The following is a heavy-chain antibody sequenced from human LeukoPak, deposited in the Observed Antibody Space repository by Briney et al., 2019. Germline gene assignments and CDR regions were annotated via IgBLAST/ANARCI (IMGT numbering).Heavy chain of an antibody. J-gene: IGHJ4*02. CDR3: ARDRYYYDTSGYYYDIFDY. D-gene: IGHD3-22*01. CDR2: IYASGST. V-gene: IGHV4-4*07. Sequence: SETLSLTCTVSGGSISRDYWSWIRQTAGKGLEWIGRIYASGSTNYNPSLKSRVTMSADTSKNQFSLKLTSVTAADTAVYYCARDRYYYDTSGYYYDIFDYWGQGTLVTVSS. CDR1: GGSISRDY.